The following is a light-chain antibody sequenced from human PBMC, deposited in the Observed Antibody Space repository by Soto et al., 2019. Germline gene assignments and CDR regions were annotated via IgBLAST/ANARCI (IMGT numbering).Light chain of an antibody. CDR3: SSYTSSSTVV. CDR1: SSDVGGYNY. CDR2: EVS. Sequence: QSVLTQPASVSGSPGQSITISCTGTSSDVGGYNYVSWYQQHPGKAPKLMIYEVSNRPSGVSDRFSGSKSGNTASLAISGLQADDEADYYCSSYTSSSTVVFGGRTKVTVL. J-gene: IGLJ2*01. V-gene: IGLV2-14*01.